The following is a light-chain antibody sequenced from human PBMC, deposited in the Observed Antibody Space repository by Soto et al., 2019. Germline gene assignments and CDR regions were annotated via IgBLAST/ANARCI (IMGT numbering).Light chain of an antibody. J-gene: IGLJ3*02. CDR1: NSNIGNNY. V-gene: IGLV1-51*01. CDR3: ETWDSSLTAGV. Sequence: QAVVTQPPSLSAAPGQKVTISCSGSNSNIGNNYVSWYQQLPGTAPKLLIYDNDKRPSGIPDRFSGSRSGTSATLGITGLQAGDEADYYCETWDSSLTAGVFGGGTKLTVL. CDR2: DND.